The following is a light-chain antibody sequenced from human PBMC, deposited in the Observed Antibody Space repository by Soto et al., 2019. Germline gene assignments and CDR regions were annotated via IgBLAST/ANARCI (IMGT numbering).Light chain of an antibody. CDR1: QYINTR. Sequence: EIVLTQSPATLSSFPGARVPLSCRASQYINTRLAWYQHRPGQAPRLLIYQTSLRAAGIPARFSASGSGTDFTLTISDVQPEDFALYYCHQRQSWPRTFGQGTKVDNK. V-gene: IGKV3-11*01. J-gene: IGKJ1*01. CDR2: QTS. CDR3: HQRQSWPRT.